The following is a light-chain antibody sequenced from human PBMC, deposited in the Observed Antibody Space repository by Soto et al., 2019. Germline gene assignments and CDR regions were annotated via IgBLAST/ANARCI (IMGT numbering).Light chain of an antibody. Sequence: DIQMTQSPSTLSASVGDRVTITCRANQSISSWLAWYQQKPGKAPKLLIYDASSLESGVPSRFSGSGSGTEFTLTITSLQPDDFATYYCQQYNSYPWTFGQGTKV. CDR3: QQYNSYPWT. J-gene: IGKJ1*01. V-gene: IGKV1-5*01. CDR1: QSISSW. CDR2: DAS.